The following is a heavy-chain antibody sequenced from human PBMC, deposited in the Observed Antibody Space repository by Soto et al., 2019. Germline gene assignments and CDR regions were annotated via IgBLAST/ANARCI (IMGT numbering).Heavy chain of an antibody. J-gene: IGHJ6*02. CDR2: IWYDGSNK. D-gene: IGHD3-9*01. V-gene: IGHV3-33*01. Sequence: GGSLRLSCAASGFTFSSYGMHWVRQAPGKGLEWVAVIWYDGSNKYYADSVKGRFTISRDNSKNTLYLQMNSLRAEDTAVYYCAREGSLYYDILTGGLVSYYYGMDVWGQGTTVTVSS. CDR3: AREGSLYYDILTGGLVSYYYGMDV. CDR1: GFTFSSYG.